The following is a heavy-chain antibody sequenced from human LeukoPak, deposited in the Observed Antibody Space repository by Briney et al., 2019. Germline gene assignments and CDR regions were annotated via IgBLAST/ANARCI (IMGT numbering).Heavy chain of an antibody. CDR2: IYNGYNT. CDR1: GFTVSSHH. D-gene: IGHD6-19*01. J-gene: IGHJ4*02. CDR3: ARASQWLAFDD. V-gene: IGHV3-66*01. Sequence: GGSLRLSCAASGFTVSSHHMSWVRQAPGKGLEWVSVIYNGYNTNYADSVKGRFTISRDNSKNTLDLQMSSLRVDGTAVYFCARASQWLAFDDWGQGTLVTVSS.